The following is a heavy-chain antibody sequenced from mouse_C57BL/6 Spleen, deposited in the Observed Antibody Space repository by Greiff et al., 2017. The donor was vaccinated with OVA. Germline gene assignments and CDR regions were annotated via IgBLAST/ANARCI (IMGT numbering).Heavy chain of an antibody. J-gene: IGHJ1*03. Sequence: QVQLQQPGAELVKPGASVKVSCKASGYTFTSYWMHWVKQRPGQGLEWIGRIHPSDSDTNYNQKFKGKATLTVDKSSSTAYMQLSRLTSEDSAVYYGAIASYYGSSYWYFDVWGTGTTVTVSS. D-gene: IGHD1-1*01. V-gene: IGHV1-74*01. CDR3: AIASYYGSSYWYFDV. CDR2: IHPSDSDT. CDR1: GYTFTSYW.